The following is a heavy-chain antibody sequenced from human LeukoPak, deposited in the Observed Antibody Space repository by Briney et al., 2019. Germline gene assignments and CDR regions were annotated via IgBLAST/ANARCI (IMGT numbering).Heavy chain of an antibody. J-gene: IGHJ4*02. CDR3: ARDSGVVVPAAIEYFDY. D-gene: IGHD2-2*01. Sequence: PGGSLRLSCAASGFTFSSYEMNWVRQAPGKGLEWVSSISSSSSYIYYADSVKGRFTISRDNAKNSLYLQMNSLRAEDTAVYYCARDSGVVVPAAIEYFDYWGQGTLVTVSS. CDR1: GFTFSSYE. CDR2: ISSSSSYI. V-gene: IGHV3-21*01.